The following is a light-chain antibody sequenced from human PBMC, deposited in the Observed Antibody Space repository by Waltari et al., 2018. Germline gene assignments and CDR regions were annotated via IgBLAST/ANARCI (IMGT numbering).Light chain of an antibody. CDR3: QQCYTYPYT. CDR1: QRVLSSSNNKNY. CDR2: WAS. V-gene: IGKV4-1*01. J-gene: IGKJ2*01. Sequence: DIVMTQSPDSLAVSLGGRATINGKSSQRVLSSSNNKNYLGWYQQKPVQPPKLLISWASTRESGVPDRFSGSGSGTDFTLTISSLQTEDVAVYYCQQCYTYPYTFGQGTNLEIK.